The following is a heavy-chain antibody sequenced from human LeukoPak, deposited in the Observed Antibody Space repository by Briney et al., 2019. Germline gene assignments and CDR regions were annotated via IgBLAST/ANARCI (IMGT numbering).Heavy chain of an antibody. J-gene: IGHJ5*02. CDR1: GYSFTSYW. D-gene: IGHD6-19*01. CDR3: ARRGRYSSDWHNWFDP. CDR2: IYPGDSDT. V-gene: IGHV5-51*01. Sequence: GESLKISCKGSGYSFTSYWIGWVRQMPGKGLEWMGIIYPGDSDTRYSPSFQGQVTISADKSISTAYLQWSSLKASDTAMYYCARRGRYSSDWHNWFDPWGQGTLVTVSS.